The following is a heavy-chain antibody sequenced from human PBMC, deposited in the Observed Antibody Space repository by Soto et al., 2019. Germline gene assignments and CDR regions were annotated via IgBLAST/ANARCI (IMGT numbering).Heavy chain of an antibody. CDR2: ISSGGSSI. D-gene: IGHD3-10*01. Sequence: VQLVESGGGLVQPGGSLRLSCAASGFTVTSNYMSWVRQAPGKGLEWVSYISSGGSSIYYADSVKGRFTISRDNAKNSLYLQMNSLRAEDTAMYYCASLAIGTIIRGAPDFWGQGTLVTVSS. J-gene: IGHJ4*02. V-gene: IGHV3-11*01. CDR1: GFTVTSNY. CDR3: ASLAIGTIIRGAPDF.